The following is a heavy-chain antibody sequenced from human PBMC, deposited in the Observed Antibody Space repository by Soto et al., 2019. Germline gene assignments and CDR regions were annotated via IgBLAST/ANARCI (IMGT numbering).Heavy chain of an antibody. D-gene: IGHD3-10*01. J-gene: IGHJ6*02. Sequence: ASVKVSCKASGYTFTSYAMHWVRQAPGQRLEWMGWINAGNGNTKYSQKFQGRVTITRDTSASTAYMELSRLRSDDTAVYYCAKGASGSLLWLGRSLNYTYYGRNVWGQGTRVTVS. V-gene: IGHV1-3*01. CDR1: GYTFTSYA. CDR2: INAGNGNT. CDR3: AKGASGSLLWLGRSLNYTYYGRNV.